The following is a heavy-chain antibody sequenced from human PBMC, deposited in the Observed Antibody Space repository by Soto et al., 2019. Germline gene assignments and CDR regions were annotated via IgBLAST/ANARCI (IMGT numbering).Heavy chain of an antibody. Sequence: QVQLQQSGPGLVKPSQTLSLTCDISGDSVSSNSAAWNWIRQTPSRGLEWRGRKYYRSKWYSNYAISVKSRVTVNPDTFKNQFSLQLNSVTPEDTAVYYCARGSWDDVSGHYYMDVWGKGTTVTVSS. D-gene: IGHD1-1*01. CDR2: KYYRSKWYS. J-gene: IGHJ6*03. CDR3: ARGSWDDVSGHYYMDV. V-gene: IGHV6-1*01. CDR1: GDSVSSNSAA.